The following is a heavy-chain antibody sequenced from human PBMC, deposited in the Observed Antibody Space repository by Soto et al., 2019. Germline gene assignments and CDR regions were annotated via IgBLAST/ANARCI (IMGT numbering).Heavy chain of an antibody. Sequence: ASVKVSCKASGYTFTGYYMHWVRQAPGQGLEWMGWINPNSGGTNYAQKFQGWVTMTRDTSIRTAYMEPSRLGSDDTAVYYCAREEGYCSSTSCYEFLWWGQGTLVTVSS. V-gene: IGHV1-2*04. CDR1: GYTFTGYY. D-gene: IGHD2-2*01. CDR3: AREEGYCSSTSCYEFLW. J-gene: IGHJ4*02. CDR2: INPNSGGT.